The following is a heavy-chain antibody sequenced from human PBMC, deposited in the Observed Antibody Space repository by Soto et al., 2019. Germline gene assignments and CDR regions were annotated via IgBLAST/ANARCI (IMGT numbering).Heavy chain of an antibody. Sequence: ASVNVACEGFGYRLMKYGINWVRQAPGQGLEWVGWISPYSGYTHSAQKFHGRLTLTTDTAASTAYMELRILRSADTALYYCAREASVLIPAAQPSRFDSWGQGTLVTVSS. J-gene: IGHJ4*02. V-gene: IGHV1-18*01. CDR3: AREASVLIPAAQPSRFDS. D-gene: IGHD2-2*01. CDR1: GYRLMKYG. CDR2: ISPYSGYT.